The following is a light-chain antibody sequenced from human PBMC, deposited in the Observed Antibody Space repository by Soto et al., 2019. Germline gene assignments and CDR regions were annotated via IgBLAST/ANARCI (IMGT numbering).Light chain of an antibody. J-gene: IGKJ2*01. CDR3: QQYDDSPRYT. V-gene: IGKV3-20*01. CDR2: ATS. Sequence: EIVLTQSPGTLSLSPGERATLSCRASQSVTTTFLAWYQQKPGQAPSLLISATSNRATGIPDRCSGSGSGTDFSLTISRLEHEDFAVYYCQQYDDSPRYTFGQGTKLEIK. CDR1: QSVTTTF.